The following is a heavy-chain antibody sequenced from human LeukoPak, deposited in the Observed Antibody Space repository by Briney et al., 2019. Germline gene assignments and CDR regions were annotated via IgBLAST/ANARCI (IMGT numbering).Heavy chain of an antibody. V-gene: IGHV4-59*01. CDR2: IYYSGST. CDR1: GGSISSYY. Sequence: SETLSLTCTVSGGSISSYYWSWVRQPSGKGLEWIGYIYYSGSTNYNPSLKSRVTISVDTSKNQFSLKLSSVTAADTAVYYCARADSSGYYVGYWGQGTLVTVSS. D-gene: IGHD3-22*01. J-gene: IGHJ4*02. CDR3: ARADSSGYYVGY.